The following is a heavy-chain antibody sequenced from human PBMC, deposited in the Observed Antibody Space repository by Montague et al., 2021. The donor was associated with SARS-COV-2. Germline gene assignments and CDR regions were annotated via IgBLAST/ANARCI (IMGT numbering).Heavy chain of an antibody. CDR1: GGFFSGYY. J-gene: IGHJ3*02. Sequence: SETLSLTCAVYGGFFSGYYWSWIRQPPGKGLEWIGEINHSGSINYNPPLKSRVTISVDTSKNQFSLKLSSVTAADTAVYYCARVPDYYDSSGYYFDAFDIWGQGTMVTVSS. D-gene: IGHD3-22*01. CDR2: INHSGSI. CDR3: ARVPDYYDSSGYYFDAFDI. V-gene: IGHV4-34*01.